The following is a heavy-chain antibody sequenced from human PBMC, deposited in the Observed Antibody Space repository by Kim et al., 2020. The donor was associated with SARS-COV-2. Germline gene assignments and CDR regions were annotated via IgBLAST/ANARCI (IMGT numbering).Heavy chain of an antibody. CDR2: INHSGST. CDR1: GGSFSGYY. V-gene: IGHV4-34*01. D-gene: IGHD3-22*01. CDR3: ARGYFYYDSSGFGY. Sequence: SETLSLTCAVYGGSFSGYYWSWIRQPPGEGLEWIGEINHSGSTNYNPSLKSRVTISVDTSKNQFSLKLSSVTAADTAVYYCARGYFYYDSSGFGYWGQGTLVTVSS. J-gene: IGHJ4*02.